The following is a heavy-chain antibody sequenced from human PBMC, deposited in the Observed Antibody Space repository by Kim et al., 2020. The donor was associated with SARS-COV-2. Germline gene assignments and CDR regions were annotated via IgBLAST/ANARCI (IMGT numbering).Heavy chain of an antibody. Sequence: KGRCTISRDNAKTSLYLQMNSLRDEDTAVYYCARDRGYSGYVIVYYGMDVWGQGTTVTVSS. CDR3: ARDRGYSGYVIVYYGMDV. J-gene: IGHJ6*02. V-gene: IGHV3-48*02. D-gene: IGHD5-12*01.